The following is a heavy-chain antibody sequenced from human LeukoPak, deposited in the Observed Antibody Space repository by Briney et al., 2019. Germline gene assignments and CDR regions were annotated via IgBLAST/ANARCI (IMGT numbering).Heavy chain of an antibody. D-gene: IGHD6-25*01. J-gene: IGHJ6*03. CDR2: TIPIYGTA. CDR1: GDTFSSYA. Sequence: SVKVSYTAFGDTFSSYAVNWVRQAPGQGLEWMGRTIPIYGTANYAQKFQGRVTMTTAESMTTVYMELSSLKYEDTAVYYCAKDSSGSYTYLDVWGKGTTVTVSS. V-gene: IGHV1-69*05. CDR3: AKDSSGSYTYLDV.